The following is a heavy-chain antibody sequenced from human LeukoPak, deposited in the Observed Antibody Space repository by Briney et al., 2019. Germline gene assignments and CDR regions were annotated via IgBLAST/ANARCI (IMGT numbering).Heavy chain of an antibody. CDR2: VGLTGGSI. V-gene: IGHV3-21*01. J-gene: IGHJ4*02. CDR1: GFTFTNYA. D-gene: IGHD4-23*01. CDR3: AREYGGNSLDK. Sequence: GGSLRLSCTASGFTFTNYAMSWVRQSPGKGLEWISSVGLTGGSIYYADSIKGRFTISRDNANNSVFLHMNSLRAEDTGVYYCAREYGGNSLDKWGQGVLLTVSS.